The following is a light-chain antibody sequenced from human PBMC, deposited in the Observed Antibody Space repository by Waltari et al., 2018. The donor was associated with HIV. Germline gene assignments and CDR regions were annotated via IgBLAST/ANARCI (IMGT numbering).Light chain of an antibody. CDR1: ERISRW. Sequence: DIQMTQSPSTLSASVGDRVTITCRASERISRWLAWYQQRPGKAPNLLIYEASISQSGVPSRFSGSGSGTEFTLTISSLQPDDFATYYCQQYKSDSRTFGQGTRVEIK. J-gene: IGKJ1*01. CDR2: EAS. V-gene: IGKV1-5*03. CDR3: QQYKSDSRT.